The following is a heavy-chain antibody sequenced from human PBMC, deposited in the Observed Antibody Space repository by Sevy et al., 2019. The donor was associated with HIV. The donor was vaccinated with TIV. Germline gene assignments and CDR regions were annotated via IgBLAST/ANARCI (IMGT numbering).Heavy chain of an antibody. D-gene: IGHD3-22*01. CDR3: ARESSGPSVLDL. CDR1: GFTFTTYW. J-gene: IGHJ5*02. CDR2: INRDGTQK. Sequence: GGSLRLSCAASGFTFTTYWMIWIRQAPGKGLEWVANINRDGTQKCYADSLKDRFTISRDNAENSLYLQMDSLRAEDTALYYCARESSGPSVLDLWGQGTLVTVSS. V-gene: IGHV3-7*01.